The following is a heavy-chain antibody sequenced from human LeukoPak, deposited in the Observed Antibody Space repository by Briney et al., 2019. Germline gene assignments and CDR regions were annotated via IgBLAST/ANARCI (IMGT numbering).Heavy chain of an antibody. CDR3: SKDPLDY. CDR2: IRNKAYGGTT. V-gene: IGHV3-49*03. Sequence: PGRSLRLSCTASGFTFGDYSMRWFHQAPGKGLEWVGFIRNKAYGGTTEYAASVKGRFTISRDDSRSIAYLQMNSLKTEDTAVYYCSKDPLDYRGQGTLVTVSS. CDR1: GFTFGDYS. D-gene: IGHD6-6*01. J-gene: IGHJ4*02.